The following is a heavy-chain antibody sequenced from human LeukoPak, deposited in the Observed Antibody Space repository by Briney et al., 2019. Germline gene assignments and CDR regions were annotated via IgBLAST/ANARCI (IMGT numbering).Heavy chain of an antibody. D-gene: IGHD1-26*01. CDR3: ARDKSPREAFDI. CDR2: IYYTGST. J-gene: IGHJ3*02. CDR1: GASISSYY. V-gene: IGHV4-59*01. Sequence: SETLSLTCTVSGASISSYYWSWIRQPPGKGLEWIGYIYYTGSTNYNPSLKSRVTISVDTSKKQFSLKLSSVTAADTAVYYCARDKSPREAFDIWGQGTMVTVSS.